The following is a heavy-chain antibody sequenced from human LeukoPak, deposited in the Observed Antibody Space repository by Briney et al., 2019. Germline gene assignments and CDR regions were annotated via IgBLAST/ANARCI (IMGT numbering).Heavy chain of an antibody. D-gene: IGHD3-16*01. V-gene: IGHV4-59*12. CDR2: IYYTGST. J-gene: IGHJ6*04. Sequence: PSETLSLTCTVSGGSISTYYWSWIRQPPGKGLEWIGYIYYTGSTYYNPSLKSRVTISVDTSKNQFSLKLSSVTAADTAVYYCARGATSDVWGKGTTVTVSS. CDR1: GGSISTYY. CDR3: ARGATSDV.